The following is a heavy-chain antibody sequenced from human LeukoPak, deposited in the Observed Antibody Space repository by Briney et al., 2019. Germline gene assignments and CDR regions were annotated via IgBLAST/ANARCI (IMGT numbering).Heavy chain of an antibody. CDR1: GFTFSSYW. D-gene: IGHD4-23*01. CDR2: INSDGSST. CDR3: ARVGYSAQVDY. Sequence: GGSLRLSCAASGFTFSSYWMHWVRQAQGKGLGWVLRINSDGSSTSYADSVKGRFTISRDNAKNTLYLQMNSLRAEDTAVYYCARVGYSAQVDYWGQGTLVTVSS. V-gene: IGHV3-74*01. J-gene: IGHJ4*02.